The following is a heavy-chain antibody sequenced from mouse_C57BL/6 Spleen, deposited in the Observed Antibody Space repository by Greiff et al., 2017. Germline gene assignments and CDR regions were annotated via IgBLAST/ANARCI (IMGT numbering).Heavy chain of an antibody. J-gene: IGHJ1*03. V-gene: IGHV1-77*01. CDR2: IGPGSGST. D-gene: IGHD2-4*01. CDR1: GYTFTDYY. CDR3: ARKGDYDYDGWYFDV. Sequence: VQLVESGAELVKPGASVKISCKASGYTFTDYYINWVKQRPGQGLEWIGKIGPGSGSTYYNEKFKGKATLTADKSSSTAYMELRSLTSEDSAVYFCARKGDYDYDGWYFDVWGTGTTVTVSS.